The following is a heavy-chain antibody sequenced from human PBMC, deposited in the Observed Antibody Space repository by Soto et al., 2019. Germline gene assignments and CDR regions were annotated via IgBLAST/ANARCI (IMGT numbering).Heavy chain of an antibody. V-gene: IGHV5-51*01. CDR2: IYPGDSDT. CDR3: ARVQSPITIFGVIYMDV. D-gene: IGHD3-3*01. Sequence: GESLKISCKGSGYSFTSYWIGWVGQMPGKGLEWMGIIYPGDSDTRYSPSFQGQVTISADKSISTAYLQWSSLKASDTAMYYCARVQSPITIFGVIYMDVWGQGTTVTVSS. J-gene: IGHJ6*02. CDR1: GYSFTSYW.